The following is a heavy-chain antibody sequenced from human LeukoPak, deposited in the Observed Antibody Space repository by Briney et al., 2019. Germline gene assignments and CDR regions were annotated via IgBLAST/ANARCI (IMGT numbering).Heavy chain of an antibody. CDR2: IRHDGSNK. CDR1: GFTFSSYG. CDR3: AKGSKLVVITRDRYMDV. D-gene: IGHD3-22*01. Sequence: GGSLRLTCAASGFTFSSYGMHWVRQAPGKGLEWVAFIRHDGSNKYYADSVKGRFTISRDNSKNTLYLQMNSLRAGDTAVYYCAKGSKLVVITRDRYMDVWGKGTTVTVSS. J-gene: IGHJ6*03. V-gene: IGHV3-30*02.